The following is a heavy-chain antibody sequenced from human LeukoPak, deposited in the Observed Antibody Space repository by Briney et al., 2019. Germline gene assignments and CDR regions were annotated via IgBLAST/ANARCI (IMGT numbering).Heavy chain of an antibody. CDR3: ARMTLTVTTNYYYYYYYMDV. V-gene: IGHV3-74*01. CDR1: GFTFSSYW. J-gene: IGHJ6*03. D-gene: IGHD4-17*01. Sequence: PGGSLRLSCAASGFTFSSYWMHWVRQAPGKGLVWVSRINSDGSSTSYADSVKGRFTISRDNAKNTLYLQMNSLRAEDTAVYYCARMTLTVTTNYYYYYYYMDVWGKGTTVTVSS. CDR2: INSDGSST.